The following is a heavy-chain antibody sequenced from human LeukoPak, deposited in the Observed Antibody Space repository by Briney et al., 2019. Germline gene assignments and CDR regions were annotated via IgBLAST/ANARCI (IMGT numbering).Heavy chain of an antibody. D-gene: IGHD6-19*01. V-gene: IGHV3-74*01. CDR2: INNDRSST. J-gene: IGHJ5*02. Sequence: GVPLRLSCAASGFTFSSYWKHWLRQAPGKGLVWFSRINNDRSSTSYAESVKRRFTIYRDNAKNTLYLQMSSLRAEEMAVYYCARFGAVAGTGWFDPWGEGTLVSVCS. CDR1: GFTFSSYW. CDR3: ARFGAVAGTGWFDP.